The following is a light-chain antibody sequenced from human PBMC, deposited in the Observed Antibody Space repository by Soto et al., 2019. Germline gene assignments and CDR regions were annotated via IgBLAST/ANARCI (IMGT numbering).Light chain of an antibody. CDR3: SSYSGSSSLVV. V-gene: IGLV2-14*03. CDR1: SSDVGGYNY. CDR2: DVN. J-gene: IGLJ2*01. Sequence: QSALTQPASVSGSPGQSITISCTGTSSDVGGYNYVSWYQQHPGKAPKLMIYDVNHRPSGVSNRFSGSKSGNTASLTISGLQAEDEADYYCSSYSGSSSLVVFGGGTNVTVL.